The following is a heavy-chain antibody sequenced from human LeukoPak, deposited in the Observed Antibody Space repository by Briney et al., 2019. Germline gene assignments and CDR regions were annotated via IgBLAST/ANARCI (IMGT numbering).Heavy chain of an antibody. CDR2: IYHSGST. V-gene: IGHV4-30-2*01. CDR1: GGSISSGGYY. Sequence: PSQTLSLTCTVSGGSISSGGYYWSWIRQPPGKGLEWIGYIYHSGSTYYNPSLKSRVTISVDRSKNQFSLKLSSVTAADTAVYYCARVGYFSSTSCPDYWGQGTLVTVSS. D-gene: IGHD2-2*01. CDR3: ARVGYFSSTSCPDY. J-gene: IGHJ4*02.